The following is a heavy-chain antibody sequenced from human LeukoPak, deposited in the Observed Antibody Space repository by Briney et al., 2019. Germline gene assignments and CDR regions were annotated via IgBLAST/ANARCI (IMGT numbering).Heavy chain of an antibody. CDR1: GFTFSSYS. Sequence: GGSLRLSCAASGFTFSSYSMNWVRQDPGEELEWVSSISSSSNYKFYADSVKGRFTISMDNVKNSLYLQLNCLRAEDTAVYYWAGDAYNSGKPPEYWGQGTLVTVSS. J-gene: IGHJ4*02. V-gene: IGHV3-21*04. CDR3: AGDAYNSGKPPEY. D-gene: IGHD5-18*01. CDR2: ISSSSNYK.